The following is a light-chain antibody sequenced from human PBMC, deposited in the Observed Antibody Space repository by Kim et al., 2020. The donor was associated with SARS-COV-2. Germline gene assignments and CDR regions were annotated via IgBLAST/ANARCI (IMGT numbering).Light chain of an antibody. CDR3: SSYAGSNNWL. CDR2: EVS. J-gene: IGLJ2*01. Sequence: GQSVTVSCTGTSSDIGSYIFVSWYQQHPGKAPKLIMHEVSQRSSGVPGRFSGSKSGNTASLTVSGLRAEDEADYYCSSYAGSNNWLFGGGTKVTVL. CDR1: SSDIGSYIF. V-gene: IGLV2-8*01.